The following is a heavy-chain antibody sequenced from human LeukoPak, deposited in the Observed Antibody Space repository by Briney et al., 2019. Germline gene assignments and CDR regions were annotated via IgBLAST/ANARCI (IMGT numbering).Heavy chain of an antibody. CDR2: IGGSGSAT. CDR1: GFIFSLYN. J-gene: IGHJ4*02. Sequence: GGSLRLSCEASGFIFSLYNVNWVRQAPGQGLEWVSSIGGSGSATFYADSVRGRFTVSRDNAKNSLFLQLNSLRAEDSAVYYCAKDKLDYDSTGYPYDYWGQGVLVTVSS. CDR3: AKDKLDYDSTGYPYDY. D-gene: IGHD3-22*01. V-gene: IGHV3-21*06.